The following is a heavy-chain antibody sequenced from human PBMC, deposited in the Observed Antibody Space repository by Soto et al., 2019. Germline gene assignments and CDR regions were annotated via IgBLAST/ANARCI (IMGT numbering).Heavy chain of an antibody. Sequence: LSLACTVSGASISSGGDYWSWIRQHPGKGLEWIGYIHNSGSTNYNPSLKSRVTISLDTSQNQFSLKMTSATVADTAEYFCATAASSGYYLNSWGQGTLVTVYS. V-gene: IGHV4-31*03. CDR1: GASISSGGDY. D-gene: IGHD3-22*01. CDR2: IHNSGST. CDR3: ATAASSGYYLNS. J-gene: IGHJ4*02.